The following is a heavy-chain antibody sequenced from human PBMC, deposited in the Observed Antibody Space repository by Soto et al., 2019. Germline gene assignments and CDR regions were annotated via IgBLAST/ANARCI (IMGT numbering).Heavy chain of an antibody. CDR2: ISYSGST. CDR3: ARGTSWQLPFDY. V-gene: IGHV4-59*01. CDR1: SDSISSYY. D-gene: IGHD6-13*01. Sequence: SLTCTVSSDSISSYYWSRIRQPPGKRLEWIGYISYSGSTDYNPSLKSRVTISGDTSKNQFSLKVSSVTAADTAVYYCARGTSWQLPFDYWGQGTLVTVSS. J-gene: IGHJ4*02.